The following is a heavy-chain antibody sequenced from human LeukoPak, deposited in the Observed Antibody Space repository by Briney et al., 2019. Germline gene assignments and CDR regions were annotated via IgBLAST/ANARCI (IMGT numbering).Heavy chain of an antibody. V-gene: IGHV4-34*01. CDR2: IKHSGST. Sequence: SETLSLTCAVYGGSFSGYYWSWIRQPPGKGLEWIGEIKHSGSTNYNPSLKSRVTISVDTSKNQFSLKLSSVTAADTAVYYCARSMVQGVIITTNWFDPWGQGTLVTVSS. CDR3: ARSMVQGVIITTNWFDP. CDR1: GGSFSGYY. D-gene: IGHD3-10*01. J-gene: IGHJ5*02.